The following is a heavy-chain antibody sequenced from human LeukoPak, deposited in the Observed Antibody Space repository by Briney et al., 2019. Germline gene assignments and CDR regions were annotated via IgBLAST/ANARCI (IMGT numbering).Heavy chain of an antibody. J-gene: IGHJ4*02. D-gene: IGHD3-16*01. V-gene: IGHV4-39*07. CDR3: AKAKGGVSTRGGFDY. CDR1: GDSMTSTSHF. CDR2: IYYRGTT. Sequence: SETLSLTCTVSGDSMTSTSHFWDWVRQPPGKGLEWIGNIYYRGTTYYNPSLKSRVTISVDTSKNQFSLRLSSVTAADTAVYYCAKAKGGVSTRGGFDYWGQGTLVTVSS.